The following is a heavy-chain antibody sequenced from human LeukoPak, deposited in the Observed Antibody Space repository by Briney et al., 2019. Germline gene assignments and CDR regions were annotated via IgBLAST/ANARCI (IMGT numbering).Heavy chain of an antibody. CDR3: ARDNAAAGTGGPYNWFDP. V-gene: IGHV4-39*07. CDR2: IYYSGST. D-gene: IGHD6-13*01. J-gene: IGHJ5*02. CDR1: GGSISSSSYY. Sequence: SETLSLTCTVSGGSISSSSYYWGWIRQPPGKGLEWIGSIYYSGSTYYNPSLKSRVTISVDTSKNQFSLKLSSVTAADTAVYYCARDNAAAGTGGPYNWFDPWGQGTLVTVSS.